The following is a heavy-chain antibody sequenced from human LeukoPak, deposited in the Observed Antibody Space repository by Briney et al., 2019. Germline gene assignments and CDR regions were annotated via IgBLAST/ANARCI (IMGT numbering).Heavy chain of an antibody. J-gene: IGHJ4*02. CDR2: ISYDGSNK. V-gene: IGHV3-30*18. Sequence: GGSLRLSCAASGFTFSSYGMHWVRQAPGKGLEWVAVISYDGSNKYYADSVKGRFTISRDSSKDTLYLQMNSLRAEDTAVYYCAKDLSGPFDSGGQGTLVTVS. D-gene: IGHD5-12*01. CDR3: AKDLSGPFDS. CDR1: GFTFSSYG.